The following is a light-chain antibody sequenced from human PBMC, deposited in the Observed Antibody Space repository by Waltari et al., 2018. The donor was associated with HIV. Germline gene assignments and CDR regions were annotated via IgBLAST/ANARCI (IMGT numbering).Light chain of an antibody. Sequence: DTQLTPSPSTLSASVGDRVTITCRASQSISSWLAWYQQKPGKAPKLLIYEASSLGSGVPSRFSGSGSGTEFTLTISSLQPDDFATYYCQQYNSYRYTFGQGTKLEIK. CDR2: EAS. V-gene: IGKV1-5*03. CDR3: QQYNSYRYT. J-gene: IGKJ2*01. CDR1: QSISSW.